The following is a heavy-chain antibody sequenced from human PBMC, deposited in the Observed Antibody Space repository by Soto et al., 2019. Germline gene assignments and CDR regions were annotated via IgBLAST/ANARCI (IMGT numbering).Heavy chain of an antibody. Sequence: GGSLRLSCAASGFTFSSYGMHWVRLAPGKGLEWVAVIWYDGSNKYYADSVKGRFTISRDNSKNTLYLQMNSLRAEDTAVYYCARDRCSSTSCYFDYWGQGTLVIVSS. CDR2: IWYDGSNK. CDR3: ARDRCSSTSCYFDY. V-gene: IGHV3-33*01. CDR1: GFTFSSYG. J-gene: IGHJ4*02. D-gene: IGHD2-2*01.